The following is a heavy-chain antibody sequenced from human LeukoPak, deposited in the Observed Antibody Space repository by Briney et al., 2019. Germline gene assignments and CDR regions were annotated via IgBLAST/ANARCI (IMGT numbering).Heavy chain of an antibody. J-gene: IGHJ4*02. D-gene: IGHD5-18*01. Sequence: GGSLRLSCAASGFTFSSYAMSWVRQAPGKGLEWVSAISGSGGSTYYADSVKGRFTISRDNSKNTLYLQMNSLRAEDTAVYYCARYPFIKYSLDYFDYWGQGTLVTVSS. CDR1: GFTFSSYA. CDR2: ISGSGGST. V-gene: IGHV3-23*01. CDR3: ARYPFIKYSLDYFDY.